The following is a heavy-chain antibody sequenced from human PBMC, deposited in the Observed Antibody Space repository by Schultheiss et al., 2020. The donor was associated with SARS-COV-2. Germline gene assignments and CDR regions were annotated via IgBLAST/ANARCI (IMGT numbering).Heavy chain of an antibody. Sequence: GGSLRLSCTASGFAFNMYRMNWVRQAPGKGLEWVANIKQDGSEIFYVDSVKGRFTISRDNAKNSLYLQMNSLRAEDTALYYCARDGRAGAADEYFPLWGQGTMVTVSS. V-gene: IGHV3-7*05. D-gene: IGHD6-13*01. CDR3: ARDGRAGAADEYFPL. CDR1: GFAFNMYR. CDR2: IKQDGSEI. J-gene: IGHJ1*01.